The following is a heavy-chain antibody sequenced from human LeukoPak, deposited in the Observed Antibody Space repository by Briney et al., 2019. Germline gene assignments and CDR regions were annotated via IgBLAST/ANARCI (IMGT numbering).Heavy chain of an antibody. V-gene: IGHV1-18*01. CDR1: GYTFTSCG. J-gene: IGHJ3*02. D-gene: IGHD3-10*01. CDR2: IGAYNGNT. Sequence: GASVKVSCKASGYTFTSCGISWVRQAPGQGLEWMGWIGAYNGNTNYAQKLQGRVTMTTDTSTTTAYMELGSLRSDDTAVYYCVRNGSYYGDAFDIWGHGTMVTVSS. CDR3: VRNGSYYGDAFDI.